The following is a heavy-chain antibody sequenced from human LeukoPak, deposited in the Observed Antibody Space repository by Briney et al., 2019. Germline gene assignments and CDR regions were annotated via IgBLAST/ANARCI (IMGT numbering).Heavy chain of an antibody. J-gene: IGHJ4*02. CDR2: INPNSGGTEYEQKFQGRVT. V-gene: IGHV1-2*02. D-gene: IGHD3-22*01. CDR1: GYTFTSYY. Sequence: ASVTVSCKASGYTFTSYYMHWVRQAPGQGLEWMGWINPNSGGTEYEQKFQGRVTDYAQKFQGRVTMTRDTSISTVYMELSSLRFDDTAMYYCARESVEDESYSSGYTEPFDYWGQGTLVTVSS. CDR3: ARESVEDESYSSGYTEPFDY.